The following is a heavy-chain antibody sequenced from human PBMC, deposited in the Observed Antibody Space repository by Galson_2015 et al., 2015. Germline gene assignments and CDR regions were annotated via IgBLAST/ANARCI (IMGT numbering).Heavy chain of an antibody. CDR1: GFTFSSYS. D-gene: IGHD6-19*01. J-gene: IGHJ5*02. CDR2: ISSSSSYI. CDR3: ARDLPAGIAVSGDTPTP. V-gene: IGHV3-21*01. Sequence: SLRLSCAASGFTFSSYSMNWVRQAPGKGLEWVSSISSSSSYIYYADSVKGRFTISRDNAKNSLYLQMNSLRAEDTAVYYCARDLPAGIAVSGDTPTPWGQGTLVTVSS.